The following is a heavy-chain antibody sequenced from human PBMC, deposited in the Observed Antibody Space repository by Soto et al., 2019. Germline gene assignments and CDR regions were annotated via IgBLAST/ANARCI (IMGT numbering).Heavy chain of an antibody. D-gene: IGHD3-10*01. V-gene: IGHV1-8*01. J-gene: IGHJ5*02. CDR2: MNPNRGNT. CDR1: GYSFTSYD. Sequence: QVQLVQSGAEVKKPGASVKVSCKASGYSFTSYDINWVRQATGQGLEWMGWMNPNRGNTGYAQKFQGRVTMTRKTSISTAYMELSSLRSEDTAVYYCARGRGDYYGSGSFSTWFDPWGQGTLVTVSS. CDR3: ARGRGDYYGSGSFSTWFDP.